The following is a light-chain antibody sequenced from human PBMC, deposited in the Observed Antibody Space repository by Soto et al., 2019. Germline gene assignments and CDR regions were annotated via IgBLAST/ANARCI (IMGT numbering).Light chain of an antibody. CDR1: QSVSSS. V-gene: IGKV3-11*01. J-gene: IGKJ2*01. CDR3: QRRNYWEYA. Sequence: EIVLTQSPATLSLSPGERATLSCRASQSVSSSLAWYQQKPGPAPMLLLYGASERAPGIPVRFSASGAGTDFTLTISSLEPEDCAVYSCQRRNYWEYAFGQGTQLKIK. CDR2: GAS.